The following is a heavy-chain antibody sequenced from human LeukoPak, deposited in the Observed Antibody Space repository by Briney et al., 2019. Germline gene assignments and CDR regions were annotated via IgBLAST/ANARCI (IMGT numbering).Heavy chain of an antibody. V-gene: IGHV1-18*01. Sequence: ASVKVSCKASGYTFTSYGISWVRQAPGQGLEWMGWISAYNGNTNYAQKLQGRVTMTTDTSTSTAYMELRSLRSDDTAVYYCARVLHPGIAAAGTPFDPWGQGTLVTVSS. CDR1: GYTFTSYG. CDR2: ISAYNGNT. D-gene: IGHD6-13*01. J-gene: IGHJ5*02. CDR3: ARVLHPGIAAAGTPFDP.